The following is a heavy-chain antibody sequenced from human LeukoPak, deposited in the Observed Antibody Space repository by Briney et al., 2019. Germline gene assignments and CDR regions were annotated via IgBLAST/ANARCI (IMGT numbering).Heavy chain of an antibody. CDR3: ARGPLDSGYTYFDY. CDR1: GASVSSYY. D-gene: IGHD5-12*01. V-gene: IGHV4-59*02. J-gene: IGHJ4*02. CDR2: FSYSGST. Sequence: PSVTLSLTCTVSGASVSSYYWSWIRQPPGKGPEWIGYFSYSGSTNYNPSLKSRVTISVDTSKNQFSLNLSSVTAADTAVYYCARGPLDSGYTYFDYWGQGTLVSVAS.